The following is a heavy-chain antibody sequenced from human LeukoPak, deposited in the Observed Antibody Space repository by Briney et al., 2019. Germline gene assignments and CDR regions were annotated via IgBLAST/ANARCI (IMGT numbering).Heavy chain of an antibody. CDR3: ARETSLAGFASGLGFNY. CDR1: GGSISSSSYY. D-gene: IGHD6-19*01. Sequence: SSETLSLTCTVSGGSISSSSYYWGWIRQPPGKGLEWIGSIYYSGGTYYNPSLKSRVTMSIDTSKNHFSLKLTSVTAADTATYYCARETSLAGFASGLGFNYWGQGILVTVSS. J-gene: IGHJ4*02. CDR2: IYYSGGT. V-gene: IGHV4-39*07.